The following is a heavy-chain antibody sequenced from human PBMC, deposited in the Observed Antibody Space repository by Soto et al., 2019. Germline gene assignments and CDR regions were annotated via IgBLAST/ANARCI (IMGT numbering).Heavy chain of an antibody. CDR2: VCFSGST. Sequence: PSETLSLTCTVSGGSISSYYWRCIRQTPGKGLEWIGYVCFSGSTNYNPSLKSRVLISIDTSRNQFSPTLNSVTAADTAVYYCTRYLDMRHRAYGQSILWGQGKIVTGS. J-gene: IGHJ3*01. CDR3: TRYLDMRHRAYGQSIL. D-gene: IGHD3-9*01. V-gene: IGHV4-59*01. CDR1: GGSISSYY.